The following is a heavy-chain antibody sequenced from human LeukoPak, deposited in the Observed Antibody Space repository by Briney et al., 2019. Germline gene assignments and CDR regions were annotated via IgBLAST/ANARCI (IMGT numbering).Heavy chain of an antibody. V-gene: IGHV3-23*01. J-gene: IGHJ4*02. Sequence: PGGSLRLSCAASGFTFSSYEMNWVRQAPGKGLEWVSIISASGGTTYYADSVKGRFTIFRDNSKNTLHLQMNGLRAEDTAIYYCAKGKYNVDIGAHTYFDYWGQGTLVTVSS. CDR3: AKGKYNVDIGAHTYFDY. CDR2: ISASGGTT. D-gene: IGHD5-12*01. CDR1: GFTFSSYE.